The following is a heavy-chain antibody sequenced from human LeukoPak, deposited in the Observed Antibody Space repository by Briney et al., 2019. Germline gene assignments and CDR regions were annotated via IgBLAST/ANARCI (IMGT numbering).Heavy chain of an antibody. J-gene: IGHJ5*02. CDR1: GGSFSGYY. V-gene: IGHV4-34*01. CDR3: ARHGGGYQLLLGWFDP. Sequence: PSETLSLTCAVYGGSFSGYYWSWIRQPPGKGLEWIGEINHSGSTNYNPSLKSRVTISVDTSKNQFSLKLSSVTAADTAVYYCARHGGGYQLLLGWFDPWGQGTLVTVSS. D-gene: IGHD2-2*01. CDR2: INHSGST.